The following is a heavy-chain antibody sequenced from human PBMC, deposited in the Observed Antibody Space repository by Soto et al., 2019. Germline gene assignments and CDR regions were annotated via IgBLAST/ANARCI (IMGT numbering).Heavy chain of an antibody. Sequence: QVQLVESGGGVVQPGRSLRLSCAASGFTFSSYAMHWVRQAPGKGLEWVAVISYDGSNKYYADSVKGRFTISRDNSKNGLYLQMNSLRAEDTAVYYCAGELRVIAAVGTDYYYGMDVWGQGTTVSVSS. CDR1: GFTFSSYA. CDR2: ISYDGSNK. V-gene: IGHV3-30-3*01. D-gene: IGHD6-13*01. J-gene: IGHJ6*02. CDR3: AGELRVIAAVGTDYYYGMDV.